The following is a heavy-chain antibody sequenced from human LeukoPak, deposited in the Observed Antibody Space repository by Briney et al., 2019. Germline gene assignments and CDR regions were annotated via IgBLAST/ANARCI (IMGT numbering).Heavy chain of an antibody. J-gene: IGHJ3*02. Sequence: ASVKVSCKASGYTFTVYYIHWVRQAPGQGLEWMGWINPNSGGTNHAQKFQGRVTMTRDTSISTAYMELSRLRSDDTAVYYCARDRGSLDAFDIWGQGTMVTVSS. CDR2: INPNSGGT. CDR1: GYTFTVYY. CDR3: ARDRGSLDAFDI. V-gene: IGHV1-2*02. D-gene: IGHD6-13*01.